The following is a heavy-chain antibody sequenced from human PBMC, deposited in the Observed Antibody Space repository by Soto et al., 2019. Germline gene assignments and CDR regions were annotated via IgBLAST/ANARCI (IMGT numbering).Heavy chain of an antibody. V-gene: IGHV1-69*13. D-gene: IGHD2-8*01. Sequence: SVKVSCKSSGGTFSTYAIRWVRQAPGQGLEWMGGFIPIFGTANYAQKFQGRVTITADESTSTAYMELSSLRSEDTAVYYCARVKGCTNGVCHLGWFDPWGQGTLVTVSS. CDR2: FIPIFGTA. CDR1: GGTFSTYA. J-gene: IGHJ5*02. CDR3: ARVKGCTNGVCHLGWFDP.